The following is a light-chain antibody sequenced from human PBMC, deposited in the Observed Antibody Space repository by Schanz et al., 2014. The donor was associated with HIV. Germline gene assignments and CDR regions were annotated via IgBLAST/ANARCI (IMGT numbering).Light chain of an antibody. V-gene: IGKV3-20*01. CDR1: QTVSSNS. CDR2: GAS. J-gene: IGKJ1*01. CDR3: QQYGSSRTWT. Sequence: EIVLTQSPVILSLSPGERATLSCRASQTVSSNSLAWYQQKPGQAPRLLIYGASSRATGIPDRFSGSGSGTDFTLTISRLEPEDFAVYYCQQYGSSRTWTFGQGTKVEIK.